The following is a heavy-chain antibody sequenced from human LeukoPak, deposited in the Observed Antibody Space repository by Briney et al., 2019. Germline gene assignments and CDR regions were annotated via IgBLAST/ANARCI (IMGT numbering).Heavy chain of an antibody. D-gene: IGHD3-10*01. V-gene: IGHV4-38-2*02. CDR2: IYHSGST. J-gene: IGHJ6*03. CDR3: ARGVTYYYGSGSYYNPLDYYYMDV. CDR1: GYSISSGYY. Sequence: SETLSLTCTVSGYSISSGYYWGWIRQPPGKGLEWIGSIYHSGSTYYNPSLKSRVTISVDTSKNQFSLKLSSVTAADTAVYYCARGVTYYYGSGSYYNPLDYYYMDVWGKGTTVTVSS.